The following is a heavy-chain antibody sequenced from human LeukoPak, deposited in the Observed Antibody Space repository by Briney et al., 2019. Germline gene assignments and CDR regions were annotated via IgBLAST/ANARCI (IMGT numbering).Heavy chain of an antibody. Sequence: ASVKVSCKASGYTFAGYYMHWVRQAPGQGLEWMGWINPNSGGTNYAQKLQGRVTITRDTSISTPYMELSRLRSDDTAVYYCARGSTMIIVVGNCFDPWGQGTLVTVSS. CDR1: GYTFAGYY. CDR2: INPNSGGT. D-gene: IGHD3-22*01. V-gene: IGHV1-2*02. CDR3: ARGSTMIIVVGNCFDP. J-gene: IGHJ5*02.